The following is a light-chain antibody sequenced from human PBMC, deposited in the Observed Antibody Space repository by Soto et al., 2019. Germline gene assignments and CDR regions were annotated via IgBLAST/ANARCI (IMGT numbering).Light chain of an antibody. CDR1: QSISDW. CDR2: RAS. J-gene: IGKJ1*01. CDR3: QQYHSAWT. Sequence: IQMTQAPSTLSASVGDRVTITCRASQSISDWLAWYQQKPGKAPKLLIYRASRLESRVPSRFSGSGSGTEFTLTISSLQPDDFATYHCQQYHSAWTFGQGTKVEIK. V-gene: IGKV1-5*03.